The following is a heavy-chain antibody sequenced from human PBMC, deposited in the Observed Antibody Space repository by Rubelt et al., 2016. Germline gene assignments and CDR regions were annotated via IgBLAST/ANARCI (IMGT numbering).Heavy chain of an antibody. CDR2: ISGSGGST. Sequence: VRQAPGKGLEWVSAISGSGGSTKYAGSVKGRFTISRDNSKNTLYLQMNSLRAEDTAVYYCAKDANTEGYHFDYWGQGTQVTVSS. CDR3: AKDANTEGYHFDY. D-gene: IGHD2-15*01. J-gene: IGHJ4*02. V-gene: IGHV3-23*01.